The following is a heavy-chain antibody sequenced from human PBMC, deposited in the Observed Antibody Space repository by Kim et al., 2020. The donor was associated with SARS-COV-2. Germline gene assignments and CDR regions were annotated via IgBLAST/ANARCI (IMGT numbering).Heavy chain of an antibody. CDR1: GYTFTGYY. CDR3: ARDRRIVGATTSNFFDY. J-gene: IGHJ4*02. CDR2: INPNSGGT. D-gene: IGHD1-26*01. Sequence: ASVNVSCKASGYTFTGYYMHWVRQAPGQGLEWMGRINPNSGGTNYAQKFQGRVTMTRDTSISTAYMELSRLRSDDTAVYYCARDRRIVGATTSNFFDYWGQGTLVTVSS. V-gene: IGHV1-2*06.